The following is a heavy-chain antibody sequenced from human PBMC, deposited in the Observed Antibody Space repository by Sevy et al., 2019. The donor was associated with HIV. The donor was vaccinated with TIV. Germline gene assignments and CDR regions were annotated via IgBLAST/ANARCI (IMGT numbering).Heavy chain of an antibody. D-gene: IGHD5-18*01. Sequence: GGSLRLSCEISGFTFSTYAMHWVRQAPGKGLEWVSVISYDGNIKYYADSVKGRFTISRDDSKNTLYLQMNSLRAEDTAVYYCARDGGAYTYGTGKYWGQGTLVTVSS. CDR2: ISYDGNIK. CDR3: ARDGGAYTYGTGKY. V-gene: IGHV3-30-3*01. CDR1: GFTFSTYA. J-gene: IGHJ4*02.